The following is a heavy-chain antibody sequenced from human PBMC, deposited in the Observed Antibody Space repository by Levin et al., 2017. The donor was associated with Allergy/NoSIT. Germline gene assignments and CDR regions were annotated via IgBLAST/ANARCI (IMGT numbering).Heavy chain of an antibody. CDR2: ISDDGSSE. CDR3: VREIAEEGT. CDR1: GFTFSNYA. J-gene: IGHJ4*02. D-gene: IGHD1-1*01. V-gene: IGHV3-30-3*01. Sequence: GGSLRLSCSASGFTFSNYAMHWVRQAPGKGLEWVGVISDDGSSEFYIDSVKGRFTISRDNSKNRLYLQMDSLRAEDTALYYCVREIAEEGTWGQGTLVIVSS.